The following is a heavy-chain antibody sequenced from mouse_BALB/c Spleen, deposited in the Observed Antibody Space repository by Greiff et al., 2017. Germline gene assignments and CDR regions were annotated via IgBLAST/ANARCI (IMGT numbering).Heavy chain of an antibody. V-gene: IGHV6-6*02. D-gene: IGHD2-3*01. CDR2: IRLKSNNYAT. CDR1: GFTFSNYW. Sequence: EVQLVESGGGLVQPGGSMKLSCVASGFTFSNYWMNWVRQSPEKGLEWVAEIRLKSNNYATHYAESVKGRFTISRDDSKSSVYLQMNNLRAEDTGIYYCTRDGYYPWFAYWGQGTLVTVSA. J-gene: IGHJ3*01. CDR3: TRDGYYPWFAY.